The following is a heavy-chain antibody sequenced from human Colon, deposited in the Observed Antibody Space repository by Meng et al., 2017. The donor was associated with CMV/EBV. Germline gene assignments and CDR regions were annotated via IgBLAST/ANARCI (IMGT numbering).Heavy chain of an antibody. V-gene: IGHV1-69*05. Sequence: SVKVSCKASGGTFRSYAFSWVRQAPGQGLEWMGGIIPIFGTTNYAQRFQGRVTITRDDSTSTVYKELTSLTSDDTAVYYCARALYINNVKNWFDIWGHGTLVTVSS. CDR2: IIPIFGTT. J-gene: IGHJ4*01. D-gene: IGHD3-10*01. CDR1: GGTFRSYA. CDR3: ARALYINNVKNWFDI.